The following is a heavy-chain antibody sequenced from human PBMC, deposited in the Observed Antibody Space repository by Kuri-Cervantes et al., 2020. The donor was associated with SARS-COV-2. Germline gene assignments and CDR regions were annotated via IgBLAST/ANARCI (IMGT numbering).Heavy chain of an antibody. V-gene: IGHV1-69*13. Sequence: SVKVSCKTSGGTSITYAFSWLRQAPGQGLERMGGIIPIFGTANYAQKFQGRVTITADESTDTVYMELSSLTSQDTAVYYCSRGGILTKTFNSDDAGHYFDFWGQGTLVTVSS. D-gene: IGHD3-9*01. J-gene: IGHJ4*02. CDR3: SRGGILTKTFNSDDAGHYFDF. CDR1: GGTSITYA. CDR2: IIPIFGTA.